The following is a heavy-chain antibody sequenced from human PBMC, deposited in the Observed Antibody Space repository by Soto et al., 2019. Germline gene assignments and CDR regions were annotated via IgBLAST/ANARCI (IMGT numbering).Heavy chain of an antibody. J-gene: IGHJ6*02. D-gene: IGHD2-15*01. Sequence: EVQLVESGGGLVKPGGSLRLSCAASGSTFSTYRMNWVRQAPGKGLEWVSSISSSSSYIYYADSVKGRFTISRDNAKKSLYLQMDSLRAEDMAVYYCARGRRSGGSCYRPDYYYYGLDVWGQGTTVTVSS. CDR1: GSTFSTYR. CDR3: ARGRRSGGSCYRPDYYYYGLDV. CDR2: ISSSSSYI. V-gene: IGHV3-21*01.